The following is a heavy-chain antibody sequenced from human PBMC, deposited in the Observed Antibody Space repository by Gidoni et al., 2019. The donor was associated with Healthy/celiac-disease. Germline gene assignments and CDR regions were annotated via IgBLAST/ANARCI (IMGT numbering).Heavy chain of an antibody. Sequence: QVQLVQSGAEVKKPGASVKVSCKVSGYTLTELSMHWVRQAPGKGLEWMGGFDTEDGETIYAQKFQGRVTMTEDTSTDTAYMELSSLRSEDTAVYYCATDLSNLFAWPTAVYYFDYWGQGTLVTVSS. V-gene: IGHV1-24*01. CDR2: FDTEDGET. CDR1: GYTLTELS. J-gene: IGHJ4*02. CDR3: ATDLSNLFAWPTAVYYFDY.